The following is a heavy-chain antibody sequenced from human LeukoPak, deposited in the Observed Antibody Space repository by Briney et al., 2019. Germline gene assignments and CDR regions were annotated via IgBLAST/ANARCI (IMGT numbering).Heavy chain of an antibody. CDR2: ISPSGDST. CDR1: GNTFTRNY. CDR3: ARDAGYYVSGSSLDY. J-gene: IGHJ4*02. V-gene: IGHV1-46*01. D-gene: IGHD3-10*01. Sequence: ASVTVSCTASGNTFTRNYIQWVRQAPGQGLEWMGIISPSGDSTTYAQKFQGRVTITRDTSTRTVYMELSSLRSEDTAVYYCARDAGYYVSGSSLDYWGQGTLVTVSS.